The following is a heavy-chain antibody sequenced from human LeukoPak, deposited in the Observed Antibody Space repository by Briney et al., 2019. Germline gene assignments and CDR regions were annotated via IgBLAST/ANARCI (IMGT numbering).Heavy chain of an antibody. Sequence: GGSLRLSCAASGFTFSSYAMSWVRQAPGKGLEWVSAISGSGGSTYYADSVKGRFTISRDNSKNTLYLQMNSLRAEDTAVYYCAKLVWDIVVVPAAMLLNYWGQGTLVTVSS. V-gene: IGHV3-23*01. D-gene: IGHD2-2*01. J-gene: IGHJ4*02. CDR3: AKLVWDIVVVPAAMLLNY. CDR1: GFTFSSYA. CDR2: ISGSGGST.